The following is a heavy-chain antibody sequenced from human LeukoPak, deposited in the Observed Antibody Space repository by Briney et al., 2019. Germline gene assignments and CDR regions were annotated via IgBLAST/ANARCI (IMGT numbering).Heavy chain of an antibody. CDR1: GFTFSSYG. D-gene: IGHD6-13*01. CDR2: IRYDGSNK. J-gene: IGHJ5*02. CDR3: ARESGIAAALDL. Sequence: GGSLRLSCAASGFTFSSYGMHWVRQAPGKGLEWVAFIRYDGSNKYYADSVKGRFTISRDNSKSTLYLQMNSLRAEDTAVYYCARESGIAAALDLWGQGTLVTVSS. V-gene: IGHV3-30*02.